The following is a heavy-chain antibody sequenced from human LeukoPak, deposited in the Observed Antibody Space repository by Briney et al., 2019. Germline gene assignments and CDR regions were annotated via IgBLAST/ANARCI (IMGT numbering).Heavy chain of an antibody. J-gene: IGHJ4*02. D-gene: IGHD5-18*01. V-gene: IGHV3-74*01. Sequence: GGSLRLPCAASGFTFNIYWKHWVRQVPGKGLEGVSLLKSDGSSKPYADSVKDRLTISRDNAKNTLYLQMESVRCEDTAVYYCARDRGYQPDYWGQGTLVTVSS. CDR2: LKSDGSSK. CDR3: ARDRGYQPDY. CDR1: GFTFNIYW.